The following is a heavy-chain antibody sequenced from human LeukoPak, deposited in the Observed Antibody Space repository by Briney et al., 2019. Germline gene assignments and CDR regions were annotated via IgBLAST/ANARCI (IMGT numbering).Heavy chain of an antibody. D-gene: IGHD3-3*01. V-gene: IGHV3-53*01. J-gene: IGHJ4*02. CDR1: GFTVSGNY. Sequence: GGSLRLSCAAYGFTVSGNYMSWVRQAPGKGLEWISLIYSGGDTYYPDSVRGRFTMSRDNAKNTLYLQMNSLRAEDTAVYYCASGLVLELVYPLVWGQGTLVTVSS. CDR2: IYSGGDT. CDR3: ASGLVLELVYPLV.